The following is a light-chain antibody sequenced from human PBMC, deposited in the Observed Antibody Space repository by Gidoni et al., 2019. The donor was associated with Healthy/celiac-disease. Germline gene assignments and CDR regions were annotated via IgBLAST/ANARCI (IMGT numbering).Light chain of an antibody. J-gene: IGKJ2*01. CDR2: GAS. Sequence: EIVMTQSPATLSVSPGERATLSCRASQSVSSNISWYQQTPGQAPRLLIYGASTRATGIPARFSGSGSGTEFTLTISSLQSEDFAVYYCQQYNNWPRTFGQGTKLEIK. V-gene: IGKV3-15*01. CDR1: QSVSSN. CDR3: QQYNNWPRT.